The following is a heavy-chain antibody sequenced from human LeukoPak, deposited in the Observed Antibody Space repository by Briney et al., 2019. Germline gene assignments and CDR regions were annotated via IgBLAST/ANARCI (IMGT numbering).Heavy chain of an antibody. CDR3: ARGSLGHTYYDILTGSTDY. D-gene: IGHD3-9*01. J-gene: IGHJ4*02. V-gene: IGHV3-23*01. Sequence: TGGSLRLSCAASGFTFSSYAMSWVRQAPGKGLEWVSAISGSGGSTYYADSVKGRFTISRDNAKNSLYLQMNSLRAEDTAVYYCARGSLGHTYYDILTGSTDYWGQGTLVTVSS. CDR1: GFTFSSYA. CDR2: ISGSGGST.